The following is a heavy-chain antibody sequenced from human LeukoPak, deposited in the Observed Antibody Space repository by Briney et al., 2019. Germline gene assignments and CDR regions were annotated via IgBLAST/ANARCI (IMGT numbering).Heavy chain of an antibody. D-gene: IGHD6-6*01. CDR1: GYTFTSYG. CDR3: AREYSSSLYYYYYMDV. Sequence: GASVKVSCKASGYTFTSYGINWVRQAPGQGLEWMGWISAYNGNTNYAQKLQGRVTMTTDTSTSTAYMELRSLRSDDTAVYYCAREYSSSLYYYYYMDVWGEGTTVTVSS. J-gene: IGHJ6*03. CDR2: ISAYNGNT. V-gene: IGHV1-18*01.